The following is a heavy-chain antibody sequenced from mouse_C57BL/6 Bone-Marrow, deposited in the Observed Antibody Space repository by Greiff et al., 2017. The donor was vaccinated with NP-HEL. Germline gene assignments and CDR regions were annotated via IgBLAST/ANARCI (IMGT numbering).Heavy chain of an antibody. Sequence: QVQLQQSGPELVKPGASVKISCKASGYAFSSSWMNWVKQRPGKGLEWIGRIYPGDGDTNYNGKFKGKATLTADKASSTAYMQLSSLTSEDSAVYFCARRGYGKDAMDYWGQGTSVTVSS. D-gene: IGHD1-1*01. V-gene: IGHV1-82*01. J-gene: IGHJ4*01. CDR1: GYAFSSSW. CDR2: IYPGDGDT. CDR3: ARRGYGKDAMDY.